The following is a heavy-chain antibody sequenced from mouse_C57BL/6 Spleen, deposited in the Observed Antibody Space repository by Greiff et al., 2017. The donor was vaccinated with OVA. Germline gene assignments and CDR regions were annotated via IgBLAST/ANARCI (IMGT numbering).Heavy chain of an antibody. CDR2: ISSGSSTI. CDR1: GFTFSDYG. J-gene: IGHJ2*01. Sequence: EVQRVVSGGGLVKPGGSLKLSCAASGFTFSDYGMHWVRQAPEKGLEWVAYISSGSSTIYYADTVKGRFTISRDNAKNTLFLQMTSLRSEDTAMYYCAREGYYNSSGNYFDCWGQGTTLAGCS. CDR3: AREGYYNSSGNYFDC. V-gene: IGHV5-17*01. D-gene: IGHD1-1*01.